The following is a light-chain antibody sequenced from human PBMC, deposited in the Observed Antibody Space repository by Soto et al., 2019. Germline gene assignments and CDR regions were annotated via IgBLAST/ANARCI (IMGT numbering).Light chain of an antibody. J-gene: IGKJ5*01. CDR1: QSISGN. CDR2: GAS. CDR3: QQYNTWPPIT. V-gene: IGKV3-15*01. Sequence: EIVMTQSPATLSVSPGERATLSCRASQSISGNLAWYQQKPGQAPRLLIYGASTRATGIPARFSGSGSGTEFTLIISSLQSEDFAVYYCQQYNTWPPITFGQGTRLEIK.